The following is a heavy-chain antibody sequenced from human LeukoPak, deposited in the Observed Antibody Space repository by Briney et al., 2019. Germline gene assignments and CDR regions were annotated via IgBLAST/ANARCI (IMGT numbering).Heavy chain of an antibody. CDR1: GDSINSNY. CDR2: TYDSGST. Sequence: SESLSLTCTVSGDSINSNYWSWIRQPPGGGLEWIGYTYDSGSTKVNPSLKSRVTISVGTSKNLFSLKLTSVTAADTAVYYCATCRDEFGDYGFTSWGQGTLVTVSS. V-gene: IGHV4-59*01. D-gene: IGHD4-17*01. CDR3: ATCRDEFGDYGFTS. J-gene: IGHJ5*02.